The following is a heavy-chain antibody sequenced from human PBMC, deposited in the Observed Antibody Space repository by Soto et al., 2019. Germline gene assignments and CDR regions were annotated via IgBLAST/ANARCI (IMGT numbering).Heavy chain of an antibody. V-gene: IGHV1-18*01. D-gene: IGHD2-2*02. Sequence: QVQLVQSGAEVKKPGASVKVSCTTSGYTFTLFGITWVRQAPGQGLEWMGWISPYNGDTKYAEKLEGIVTLTTDTSTDTAYMELTSLTSDDTAEYYCARGGQYRYFDYWGQGTLVTVSS. CDR1: GYTFTLFG. CDR2: ISPYNGDT. J-gene: IGHJ4*02. CDR3: ARGGQYRYFDY.